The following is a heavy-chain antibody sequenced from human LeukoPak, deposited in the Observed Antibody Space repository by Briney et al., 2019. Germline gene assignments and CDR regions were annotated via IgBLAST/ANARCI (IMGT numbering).Heavy chain of an antibody. CDR1: GDSISTYY. D-gene: IGHD2-2*01. J-gene: IGHJ4*02. V-gene: IGHV4-4*07. CDR3: ARLSCSSTSCYSSDY. CDR2: IYTSGST. Sequence: SETLSLTCTVSGDSISTYYWSWLRQPAGRGLEWIGRIYTSGSTNYNPSLKSRVTMSVDTSKNQFSLKLSSVTAADTAVYYCARLSCSSTSCYSSDYWGQGTLVTVSS.